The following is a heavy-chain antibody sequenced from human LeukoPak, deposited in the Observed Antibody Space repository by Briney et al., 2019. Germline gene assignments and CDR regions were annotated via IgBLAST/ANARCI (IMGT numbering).Heavy chain of an antibody. CDR2: IYYSGST. CDR1: GGSINNGGYY. J-gene: IGHJ4*02. V-gene: IGHV4-39*01. CDR3: ARQEGYRPLDY. D-gene: IGHD2-15*01. Sequence: PSQTLSLTCTVSGGSINNGGYYWSWIRQHPGKGLEWIGSIYYSGSTYYNTYLKSRVTVSVDTSKNQFSLKLSSVTAADTAVYYCARQEGYRPLDYWGQGTPVTVAS.